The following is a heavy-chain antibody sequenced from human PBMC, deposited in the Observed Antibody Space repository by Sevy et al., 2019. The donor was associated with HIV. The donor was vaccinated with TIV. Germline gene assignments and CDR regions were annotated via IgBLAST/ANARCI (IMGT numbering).Heavy chain of an antibody. Sequence: GGSLRLSCAASGFTFSSYGMSWVRQAPGKGLEWVSAISRSGGRTYYADSVKGRFTISRDNSKNTLYLQMNSLGAEDTAVHYCAKEGLRPYDSSSYYAGPDAFHIWGQGTMVTVSS. J-gene: IGHJ3*02. CDR1: GFTFSSYG. CDR3: AKEGLRPYDSSSYYAGPDAFHI. D-gene: IGHD3-22*01. CDR2: ISRSGGRT. V-gene: IGHV3-23*01.